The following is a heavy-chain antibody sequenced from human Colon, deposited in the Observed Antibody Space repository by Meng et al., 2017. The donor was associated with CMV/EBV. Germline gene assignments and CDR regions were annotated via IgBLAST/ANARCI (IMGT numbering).Heavy chain of an antibody. CDR2: ISCGTYTT. J-gene: IGHJ4*02. Sequence: GGSLRLSCSGSGFTFGTYAMSWVRQAPGKGLEWIAFISCGTYTTYYVDSVKGRFTISRDNAKNTLYLQMNSLGAEDTAVYYCARSSIPDTGSGLSYWGQGTLVTVSS. D-gene: IGHD3-3*01. CDR3: ARSSIPDTGSGLSY. CDR1: GFTFGTYA. V-gene: IGHV3-48*01.